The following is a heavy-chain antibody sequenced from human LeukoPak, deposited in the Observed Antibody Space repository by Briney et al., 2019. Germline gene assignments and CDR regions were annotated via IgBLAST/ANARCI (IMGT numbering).Heavy chain of an antibody. J-gene: IGHJ5*02. CDR2: IYTSGST. D-gene: IGHD6-19*01. CDR3: ARVGKQWLVLRGWFDP. Sequence: PSETLSLTCTVSGGSISSYYWSWIRQPAGKGLEWIGRIYTSGSTYYNPSLKSRVTISVDTSKNQFSLKLSSVTAADTAVYYCARVGKQWLVLRGWFDPWGQGTLVTVSS. V-gene: IGHV4-4*07. CDR1: GGSISSYY.